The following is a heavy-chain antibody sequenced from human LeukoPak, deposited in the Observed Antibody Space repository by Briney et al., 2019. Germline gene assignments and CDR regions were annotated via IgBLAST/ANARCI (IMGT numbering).Heavy chain of an antibody. V-gene: IGHV4-34*01. CDR3: ARGLRDCSSTGCSYGMDV. D-gene: IGHD2-2*01. CDR2: INHSGST. Sequence: PSETLSLTCAVYGGSFSGYYWSWIRQPPGKGLEWIGEINHSGSTNYNPSLKSRVTISVDTSKNQFSLKLTSVTAADTAVYYCARGLRDCSSTGCSYGMDVWGQGTTVTVSS. J-gene: IGHJ6*02. CDR1: GGSFSGYY.